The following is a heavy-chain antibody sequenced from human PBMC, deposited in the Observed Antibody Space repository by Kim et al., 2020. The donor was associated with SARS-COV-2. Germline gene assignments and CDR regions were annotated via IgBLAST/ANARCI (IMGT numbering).Heavy chain of an antibody. V-gene: IGHV3-23*01. CDR2: ISNNDIDT. D-gene: IGHD3-10*01. CDR1: GLTFSSYA. Sequence: GGSLRLSCAAPGLTFSSYAMNWVRLAPGKGLEWVSGISNNDIDTYYAGSVRGRFTISRDNSKNTLYLQMDSLRAEDTAVYFCAKGFYYYGSGSLYFYSGMDVWGQGTTVTVSS. CDR3: AKGFYYYGSGSLYFYSGMDV. J-gene: IGHJ6*02.